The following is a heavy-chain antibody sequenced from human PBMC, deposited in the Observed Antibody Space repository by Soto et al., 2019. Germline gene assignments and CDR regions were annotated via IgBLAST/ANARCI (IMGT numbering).Heavy chain of an antibody. CDR3: ASAWQCSGGSCYFNY. CDR2: ISSTSDTI. J-gene: IGHJ4*02. V-gene: IGHV3-48*01. CDR1: GFTFSSYS. D-gene: IGHD2-15*01. Sequence: EVQLVESGGGLVQPGGCLRLSCAASGFTFSSYSMDWVRQAPGKGLEWVSYISSTSDTIFYADSVKGRFTISRDNAKNSLYLQMNSLRVDDTAVYYCASAWQCSGGSCYFNYWGQGTLVTVSS.